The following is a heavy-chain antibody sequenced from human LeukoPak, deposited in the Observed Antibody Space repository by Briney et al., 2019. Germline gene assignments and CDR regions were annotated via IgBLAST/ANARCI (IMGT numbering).Heavy chain of an antibody. CDR3: ARVVPYYYYGMDV. J-gene: IGHJ6*02. Sequence: SETLSLTCTVSGGSISSGGYYWSWIRQPPGKGLEWIGEINHSGSTNYNPSLKSRVTISVDTSKNQFSLKLSSVTAADTAVYYCARVVPYYYYGMDVWGQGTTVTVSS. CDR2: INHSGST. D-gene: IGHD2-2*01. V-gene: IGHV4-39*07. CDR1: GGSISSGGYY.